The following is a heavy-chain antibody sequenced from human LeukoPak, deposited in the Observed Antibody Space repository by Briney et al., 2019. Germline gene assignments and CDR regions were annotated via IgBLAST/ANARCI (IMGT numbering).Heavy chain of an antibody. Sequence: PSETLSLTCTVSGGSISSSSYYWGWIRQPPGKGLEWIGSIYYSGSTYYNPSLKSRVTISVDTPKNQFSLKLSSVTAADTAVYYCARLKGGSYYFLNYFDYWGQGTLVTVSS. CDR1: GGSISSSSYY. D-gene: IGHD1-26*01. CDR2: IYYSGST. J-gene: IGHJ4*02. V-gene: IGHV4-39*01. CDR3: ARLKGGSYYFLNYFDY.